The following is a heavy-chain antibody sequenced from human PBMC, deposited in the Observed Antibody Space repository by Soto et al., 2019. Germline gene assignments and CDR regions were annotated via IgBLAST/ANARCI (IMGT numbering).Heavy chain of an antibody. J-gene: IGHJ4*02. CDR3: AKGLNWNRVDS. Sequence: VGSLRLSCEVSGFTVSNTYMSWIRQAPGKGLEWVSIIYGGGSTYYTDSVKGRFTISKDNSKNTVSLQMNSLRAEDTALYYCAKGLNWNRVDSWGQGTPVTVSS. V-gene: IGHV3-53*01. D-gene: IGHD1-1*01. CDR2: IYGGGST. CDR1: GFTVSNTY.